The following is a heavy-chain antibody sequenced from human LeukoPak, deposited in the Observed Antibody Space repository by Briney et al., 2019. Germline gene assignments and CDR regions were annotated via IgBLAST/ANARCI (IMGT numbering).Heavy chain of an antibody. J-gene: IGHJ4*02. D-gene: IGHD3-10*02. V-gene: IGHV1-2*02. Sequence: ASVKVPCKASGYTFTGYYMHWVRQAPGQGLEWMGWINPDSDGTNYAQKFQGRVTMTRDTSISTAYMELSRLRSDDTAVYYCARDLRQMFDYFDYWGQGTLVTVSS. CDR2: INPDSDGT. CDR3: ARDLRQMFDYFDY. CDR1: GYTFTGYY.